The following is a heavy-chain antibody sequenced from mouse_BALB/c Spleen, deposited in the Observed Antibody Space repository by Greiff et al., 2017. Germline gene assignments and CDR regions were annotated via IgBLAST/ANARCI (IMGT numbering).Heavy chain of an antibody. Sequence: EVQLVESGGDLVKPGGSLKLSCAASGFTFSSYGMSWVRQTPDKRLEWVATISSGGSYTYYPHSVKGRFTISRDNATNTLYLQLSSLKSEDTAMYYCARRGYDVAWFAYWGQGTLVTVSA. CDR3: ARRGYDVAWFAY. CDR2: ISSGGSYT. V-gene: IGHV5-6*01. D-gene: IGHD2-2*01. CDR1: GFTFSSYG. J-gene: IGHJ3*01.